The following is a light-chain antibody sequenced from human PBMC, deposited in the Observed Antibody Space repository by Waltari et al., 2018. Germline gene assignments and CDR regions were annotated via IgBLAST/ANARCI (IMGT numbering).Light chain of an antibody. CDR1: NSNVGANS. Sequence: QSILTQPPSASGTPGRTVTISCSGSNSNVGANSVCWYQQLPGTAPKLLIFGNNQRPSRVPGRFSGSKSGTSASLAIRGLRSEDEADYYCATWDDRLTAVFGGGTKLTVL. J-gene: IGLJ2*01. CDR3: ATWDDRLTAV. CDR2: GNN. V-gene: IGLV1-47*01.